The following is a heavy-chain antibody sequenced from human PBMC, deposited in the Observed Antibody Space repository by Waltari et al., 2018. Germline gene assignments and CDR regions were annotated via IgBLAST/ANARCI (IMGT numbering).Heavy chain of an antibody. J-gene: IGHJ4*02. CDR2: ISGSGSVT. V-gene: IGHV3-23*01. Sequence: EVQLLESGGGLVQPGGSLRLSWVASGFTLRSHAMNWVGQAPGKGLEWVSSISGSGSVTYYADSVKCRFTISRDNSKNTLYLQMNSLRAEDTAVYYCAKGDHGTTVTPAGYWGQGTLVTVSS. CDR1: GFTLRSHA. CDR3: AKGDHGTTVTPAGY. D-gene: IGHD4-17*01.